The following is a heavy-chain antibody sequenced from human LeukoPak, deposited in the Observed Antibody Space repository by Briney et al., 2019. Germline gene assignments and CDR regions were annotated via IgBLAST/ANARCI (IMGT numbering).Heavy chain of an antibody. CDR2: IYYSGST. V-gene: IGHV4-59*11. CDR1: GGSISSHY. J-gene: IGHJ4*02. CDR3: ARVRTRATIFVVVISYYFDY. D-gene: IGHD3-3*01. Sequence: SETLSLTCTVSGGSISSHYWSWIRQPPGKGLEWIGYIYYSGSTNYNPSLKSRVTISVDTSKNQFSLKLSSVTAADTAVYYCARVRTRATIFVVVISYYFDYWGQGTLVTVSS.